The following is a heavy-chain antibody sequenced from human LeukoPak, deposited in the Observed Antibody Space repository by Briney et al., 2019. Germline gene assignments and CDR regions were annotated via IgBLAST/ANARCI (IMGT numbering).Heavy chain of an antibody. CDR3: ARDKRITIFGVVSNWFDP. J-gene: IGHJ5*02. D-gene: IGHD3-3*01. Sequence: SETLSLTCTVSGGSISSSSYYWGWIRQPPGKGLEWIGSIYYSGSTYYNPSLKSRVTISVDTSKNQFSLKLSSVTAADTAVYYCARDKRITIFGVVSNWFDPWGQGTLVTVSS. CDR1: GGSISSSSYY. CDR2: IYYSGST. V-gene: IGHV4-39*07.